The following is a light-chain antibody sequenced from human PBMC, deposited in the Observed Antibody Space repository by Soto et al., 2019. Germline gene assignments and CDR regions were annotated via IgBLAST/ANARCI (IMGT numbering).Light chain of an antibody. CDR2: GAS. CDR3: QQYNNWPPLT. J-gene: IGKJ4*01. Sequence: EIVLTQFPDTLSLSPGERATLSCRASQSVSGTSLAWYQHKRGQAPRLLIYGASTRATGIPARFSGSGSGTEFTLTISSLQSEDFAVYYCQQYNNWPPLTFGGGTKVEIK. CDR1: QSVSGTS. V-gene: IGKV3D-15*01.